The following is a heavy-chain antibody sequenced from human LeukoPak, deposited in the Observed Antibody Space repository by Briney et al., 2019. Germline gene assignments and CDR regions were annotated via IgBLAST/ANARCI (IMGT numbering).Heavy chain of an antibody. CDR2: ISSSSSYI. D-gene: IGHD5-18*01. CDR1: GSPFSSYS. J-gene: IGHJ4*02. V-gene: IGHV3-21*01. CDR3: ARGTAMVTSFPYYFDY. Sequence: GGSLRLSCAASGSPFSSYSMNWVRQAPGKGLEWVSSISSSSSYIYYADSVKGRFTISRDNAKNSLYLQMNSLRAEDTAVYYCARGTAMVTSFPYYFDYWGQGTLVTVSS.